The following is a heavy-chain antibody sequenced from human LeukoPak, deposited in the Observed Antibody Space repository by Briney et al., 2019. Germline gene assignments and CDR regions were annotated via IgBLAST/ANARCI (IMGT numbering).Heavy chain of an antibody. V-gene: IGHV3-48*03. Sequence: GGSLRLSCAASGFTFSSYEMNWVRQAPGKGLEWVSYISSSGSTIYYADSVKGRFTISRDNAKNSLYLQMNSLRAEDTAVYYCARAGYRSSTSCLWSYYYYGMDVWGKGTTVTVSS. CDR3: ARAGYRSSTSCLWSYYYYGMDV. D-gene: IGHD2-2*01. CDR2: ISSSGSTI. CDR1: GFTFSSYE. J-gene: IGHJ6*04.